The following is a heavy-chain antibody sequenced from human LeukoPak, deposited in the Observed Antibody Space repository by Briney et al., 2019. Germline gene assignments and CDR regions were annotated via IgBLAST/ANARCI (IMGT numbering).Heavy chain of an antibody. CDR1: GFTVSSYA. J-gene: IGHJ4*02. V-gene: IGHV3-23*01. D-gene: IGHD6-6*01. Sequence: GGPLRLSCSASGFTVSSYAMSWVRQAPGQGREGVSAISGSGGSTYYADSVKGRFTISRDNSKNTLYLQMNSLRAEDTAVYYCAKDRGAYSSSSKAAVVYWGQGTLVTVSS. CDR2: ISGSGGST. CDR3: AKDRGAYSSSSKAAVVY.